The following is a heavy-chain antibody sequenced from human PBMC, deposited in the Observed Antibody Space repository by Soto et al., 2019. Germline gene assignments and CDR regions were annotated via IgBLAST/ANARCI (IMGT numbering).Heavy chain of an antibody. CDR2: IYPGDSDT. D-gene: IGHD6-13*01. CDR1: GYSFTSNW. CDR3: VGQHYSSTGXDY. Sequence: ESLKISCKGSGYSFTSNWIGWVRQMPGKGLEWMGIIYPGDSDTRYSPSFQGQVTISADKSISTAYLQWSSLRASDTAMYYCVGQHYSSTGXDYWGQGPLVTAPQ. J-gene: IGHJ4*02. V-gene: IGHV5-51*01.